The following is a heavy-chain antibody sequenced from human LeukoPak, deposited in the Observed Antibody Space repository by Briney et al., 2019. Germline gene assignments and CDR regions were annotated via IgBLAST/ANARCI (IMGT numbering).Heavy chain of an antibody. CDR1: GGSFSGSY. D-gene: IGHD3-9*01. CDR2: INHSGST. Sequence: PSETLSLTCAVYGGSFSGSYWSWIRQPPGKGLEWIGEINHSGSTNYNPSLKSRVTMSVDTSKNQFSLKLSPVTAADTAVYYCARLGYYDILTGYYSPGLFDYWGQGTLVTVSS. J-gene: IGHJ4*02. CDR3: ARLGYYDILTGYYSPGLFDY. V-gene: IGHV4-34*01.